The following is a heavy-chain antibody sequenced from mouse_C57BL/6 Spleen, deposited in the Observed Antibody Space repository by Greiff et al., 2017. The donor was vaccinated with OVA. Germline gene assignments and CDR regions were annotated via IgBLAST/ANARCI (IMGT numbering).Heavy chain of an antibody. J-gene: IGHJ1*03. V-gene: IGHV5-9-1*02. CDR2: ISSGGDYI. CDR3: TREGTYYSNYVRYFDV. Sequence: EVKLVESGEGLVKPGGSLKLSCAASGFTFSSYAMSWVRQTPEKRLEWVAYISSGGDYIYYADTVKGRFTISRDNARNTLSLQMSSLKSEDTAMYYCTREGTYYSNYVRYFDVWGTGTTVTVSS. D-gene: IGHD2-5*01. CDR1: GFTFSSYA.